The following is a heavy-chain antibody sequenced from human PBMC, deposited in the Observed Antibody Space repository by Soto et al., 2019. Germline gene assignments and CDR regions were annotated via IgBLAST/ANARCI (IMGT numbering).Heavy chain of an antibody. V-gene: IGHV1-2*04. Sequence: ASVKVSCKASGYTFTGYYMHWVRQAPGQGLEWMGWINPNSGGTNYAQKFQGWVTMTRDTSISTAYMELSRLRSDDTAVYYCARSMGGKGVVVVAATPDYYYGMDVWGQGTTVTVSS. CDR2: INPNSGGT. D-gene: IGHD2-15*01. CDR3: ARSMGGKGVVVVAATPDYYYGMDV. CDR1: GYTFTGYY. J-gene: IGHJ6*02.